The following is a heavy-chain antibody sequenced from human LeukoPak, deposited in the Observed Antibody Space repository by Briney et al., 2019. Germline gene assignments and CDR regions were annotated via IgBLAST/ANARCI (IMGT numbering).Heavy chain of an antibody. D-gene: IGHD3-22*01. CDR3: ARYYYDSSGPHGGDY. Sequence: GGSLRLSCAASGFTFSSYEMNWVRQAPGKGLEWVSSISSSSSYIYYADSVKGRFTISRDNAKNSLYLQMNSLRAEDTAVYYCARYYYDSSGPHGGDYWGQGTLVTVSS. J-gene: IGHJ4*02. CDR2: ISSSSSYI. V-gene: IGHV3-21*01. CDR1: GFTFSSYE.